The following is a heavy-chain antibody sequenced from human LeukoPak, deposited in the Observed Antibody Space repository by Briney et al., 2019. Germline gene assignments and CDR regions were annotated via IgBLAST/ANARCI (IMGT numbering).Heavy chain of an antibody. V-gene: IGHV3-15*01. J-gene: IGHJ1*01. D-gene: IGHD3-3*01. CDR1: GFTFSNYG. CDR3: AKHIYGVVSIQQ. Sequence: PGGSLRLSCAASGFTFSNYGMSWVRQAPGKGLEWVGRIRSKTDGGTTDYAVSVQGRFTISRDDSKNTLYLQMSSLKTEDTAVYYCAKHIYGVVSIQQWGQGTLVTVSS. CDR2: IRSKTDGGTT.